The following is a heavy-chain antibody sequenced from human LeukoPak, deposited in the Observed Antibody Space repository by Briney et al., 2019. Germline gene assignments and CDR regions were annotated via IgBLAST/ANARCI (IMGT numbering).Heavy chain of an antibody. CDR2: ISSDGSNA. D-gene: IGHD6-13*01. V-gene: IGHV3-30*03. CDR3: AREIPQQLVAMDV. Sequence: HPGGSLRLSCAASGFTFSSYGMHWVRQAPGKGLEWVAVISSDGSNAYYADSVKGRFTMSRDNSKNTLFVQMNGLRDEDTAVYYCAREIPQQLVAMDVWGQGTTVTVAS. J-gene: IGHJ6*02. CDR1: GFTFSSYG.